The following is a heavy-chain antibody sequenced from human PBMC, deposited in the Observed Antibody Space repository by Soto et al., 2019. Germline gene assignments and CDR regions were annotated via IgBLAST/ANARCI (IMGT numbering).Heavy chain of an antibody. V-gene: IGHV3-23*01. J-gene: IGHJ4*02. Sequence: GGSLRPSCAASGFTFSSYAMSWVRQAPGKGLEWVSAISGSGGSTYYADSVKGRFTISRDNSKNTLYLQMNSLRAEDTAVYYCAKATEMLRESKFDYWGQGTLVTVSS. CDR3: AKATEMLRESKFDY. D-gene: IGHD2-15*01. CDR2: ISGSGGST. CDR1: GFTFSSYA.